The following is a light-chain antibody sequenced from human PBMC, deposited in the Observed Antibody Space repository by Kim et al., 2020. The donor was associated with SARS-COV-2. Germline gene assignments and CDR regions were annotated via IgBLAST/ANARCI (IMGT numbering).Light chain of an antibody. J-gene: IGLJ2*01. CDR1: SSDVGSYKL. V-gene: IGLV2-23*02. CDR2: EVS. Sequence: QSALTQPASVSGSPGQSITVSCTGSSSDVGSYKLVSWYQQNPGKAPKLMLYEVSKCPAGVSSRFSGSKSGNTTSLTISGLQADDEADYYCCSYSTTLTVVFGGGTKVTVL. CDR3: CSYSTTLTVV.